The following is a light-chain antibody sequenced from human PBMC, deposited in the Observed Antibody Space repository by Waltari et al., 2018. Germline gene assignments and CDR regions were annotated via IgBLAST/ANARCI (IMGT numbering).Light chain of an antibody. CDR1: QSVGRA. CDR2: DAS. V-gene: IGKV3-20*01. CDR3: QHYVRLPVT. Sequence: VLTQSPGTLSLSPGDRATLSCRASQSVGRALAWYQQKPGQAPRLLIYDASIRATGVPDRFSGSGSGTDFSLTISRLEPEDVAVYNCQHYVRLPVTFGQGTKVE. J-gene: IGKJ1*01.